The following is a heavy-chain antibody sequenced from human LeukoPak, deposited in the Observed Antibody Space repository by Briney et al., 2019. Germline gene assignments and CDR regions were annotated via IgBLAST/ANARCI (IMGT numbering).Heavy chain of an antibody. V-gene: IGHV7-4-1*02. D-gene: IGHD5-12*01. CDR1: GYTFTSYA. J-gene: IGHJ6*04. CDR3: ARGDLYSGYDPSALDV. CDR2: INTNTGNP. Sequence: GASVKVSCKASGYTFTSYAMNWVRQAPGQGLEWMGWINTNTGNPTYAQGFTGRFVFSLDTSVSTAYLQISSLKAEDTAVYYCARGDLYSGYDPSALDVWGKGTTVTVSS.